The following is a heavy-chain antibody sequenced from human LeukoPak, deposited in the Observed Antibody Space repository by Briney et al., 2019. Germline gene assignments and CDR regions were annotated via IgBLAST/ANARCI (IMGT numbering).Heavy chain of an antibody. CDR2: IKSKTDGGTT. J-gene: IGHJ6*03. D-gene: IGHD6-6*01. CDR3: TSSSSWVNYYYYYMDV. CDR1: GFTFSNAW. Sequence: GGSLRLSCAASGFTFSNAWMSWVRQAPGKGPEWVGRIKSKTDGGTTDYAAPVKGRFTISRDGSKNTLYLQMNSLKTEDTAVYYCTSSSSWVNYYYYYMDVWGKGTTVTVSS. V-gene: IGHV3-15*01.